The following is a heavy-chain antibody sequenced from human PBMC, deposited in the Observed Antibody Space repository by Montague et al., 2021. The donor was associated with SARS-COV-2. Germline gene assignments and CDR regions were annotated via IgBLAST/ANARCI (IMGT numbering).Heavy chain of an antibody. CDR1: GFSISSGFY. Sequence: SETLSLTCSVSGFSISSGFYWAWVRQSPGKGPVWFGTVYHSGYTHYNPSLMARVTVSIDTSKKQFSLTVTSVTAADTAVYFCSRRGYTGSDYFDYWGQGTLVTVSS. CDR3: SRRGYTGSDYFDY. CDR2: VYHSGYT. V-gene: IGHV4-38-2*01. J-gene: IGHJ4*02. D-gene: IGHD5-12*01.